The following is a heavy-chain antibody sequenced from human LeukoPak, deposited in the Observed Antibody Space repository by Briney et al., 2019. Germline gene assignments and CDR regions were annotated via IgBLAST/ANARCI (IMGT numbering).Heavy chain of an antibody. V-gene: IGHV3-21*01. J-gene: IGHJ4*02. CDR2: ISSSSSYI. D-gene: IGHD5-12*01. CDR3: ARHLSRYSGYVSIFTLYYFDY. Sequence: GGSLRLSCAASGFTFSSYSMNWVRQAPGKGLEWVSSISSSSSYIYYADSVKGRFTSSRDNAKNSLYLQMNSLRAEDTAVYYCARHLSRYSGYVSIFTLYYFDYWGQGTLVTVSS. CDR1: GFTFSSYS.